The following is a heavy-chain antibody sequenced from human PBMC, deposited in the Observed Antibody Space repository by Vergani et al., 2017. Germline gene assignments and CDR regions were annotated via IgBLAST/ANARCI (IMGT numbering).Heavy chain of an antibody. V-gene: IGHV1-69*01. CDR3: ARGQRSGIAAAGTHFDY. CDR1: GGTFSNHV. CDR2: ILPLFGTP. J-gene: IGHJ4*02. Sequence: QVQLVQSGAEVKKPGSSVKVSCKSSGGTFSNHVLAWVRQAPGQGLEWMGGILPLFGTPTYAQRFQGRVTITADESTTTAYMELSSLRSEDTAVYYCARGQRSGIAAAGTHFDYWGQGTLVTVSS. D-gene: IGHD6-13*01.